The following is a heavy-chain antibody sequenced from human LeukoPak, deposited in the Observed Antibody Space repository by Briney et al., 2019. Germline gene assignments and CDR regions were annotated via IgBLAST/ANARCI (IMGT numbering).Heavy chain of an antibody. CDR1: GYTFTSYD. Sequence: GASVKVSCKASGYTFTSYDINWVRQATGQGLEWRGWMNPSSGNTGYAQKFQGRVTMTRNTSISTAYMELSSLRSEDTAVYYCARGRGKLQPRGKNWFDPWGQGTLVTVSS. CDR3: ARGRGKLQPRGKNWFDP. D-gene: IGHD4-11*01. V-gene: IGHV1-8*01. J-gene: IGHJ5*02. CDR2: MNPSSGNT.